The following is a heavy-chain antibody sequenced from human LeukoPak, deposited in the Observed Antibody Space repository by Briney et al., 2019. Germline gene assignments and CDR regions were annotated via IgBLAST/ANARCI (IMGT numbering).Heavy chain of an antibody. V-gene: IGHV3-30*18. Sequence: GGSLRLSCVASGFTFSSYGMHWVRQAPGKGLEWVAVISYDGSNKYYADSVKGRFTISRDNSKNTLYLQMNSLRAEDTAVYYCAKDFSPDCSSTSCYGGRGYYYYYGMDVWGQGTTVTVSS. CDR3: AKDFSPDCSSTSCYGGRGYYYYYGMDV. CDR1: GFTFSSYG. CDR2: ISYDGSNK. J-gene: IGHJ6*02. D-gene: IGHD2-2*01.